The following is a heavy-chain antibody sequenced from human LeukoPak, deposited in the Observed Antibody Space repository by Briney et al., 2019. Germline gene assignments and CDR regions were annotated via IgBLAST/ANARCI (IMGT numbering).Heavy chain of an antibody. D-gene: IGHD6-13*01. CDR3: ARGQRHSSSWYGPDAFDI. Sequence: PGGSLRLSCAASGFTVSSNYMSWVRQAPGKGLEWVSVIYSGGSTYYADSVKGRFTISRDNSKNTLYLQMNSLRAEDTAVYYCARGQRHSSSWYGPDAFDIWGRGTMVTVSS. CDR2: IYSGGST. J-gene: IGHJ3*02. CDR1: GFTVSSNY. V-gene: IGHV3-53*01.